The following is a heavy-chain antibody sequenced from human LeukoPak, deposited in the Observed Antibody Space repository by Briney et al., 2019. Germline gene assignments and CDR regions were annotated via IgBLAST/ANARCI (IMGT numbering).Heavy chain of an antibody. J-gene: IGHJ4*02. CDR3: ARAWANSSGWVK. D-gene: IGHD6-19*01. Sequence: TSQTLSLTCTVSGGSISSGSYYWSWIRQPAGKGLEWIGRIYTSGSTNYNPSLKSRVTISVDTSKNQFSLKLSSVTAADTAVYYCARAWANSSGWVKWGQGTLVTVSS. CDR1: GGSISSGSYY. V-gene: IGHV4-61*02. CDR2: IYTSGST.